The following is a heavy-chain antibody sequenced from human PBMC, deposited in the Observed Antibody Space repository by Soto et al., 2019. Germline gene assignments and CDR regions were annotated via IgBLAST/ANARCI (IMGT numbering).Heavy chain of an antibody. CDR2: ISWNSGSI. Sequence: SLRLSCAASRFIFDDYAIHWVLQAPLKGLEWVSGISWNSGSIGYADSVKGRFTISRDNAKNSLYLQMNSLRAEGTALYYCAKDSGYDYDAFDIWGQGTMVTVSS. CDR3: AKDSGYDYDAFDI. CDR1: RFIFDDYA. D-gene: IGHD5-12*01. V-gene: IGHV3-9*01. J-gene: IGHJ3*02.